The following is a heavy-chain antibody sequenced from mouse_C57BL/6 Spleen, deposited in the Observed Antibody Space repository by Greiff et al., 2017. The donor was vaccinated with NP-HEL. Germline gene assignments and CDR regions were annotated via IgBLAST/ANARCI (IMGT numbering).Heavy chain of an antibody. V-gene: IGHV1-55*01. CDR1: GYTFTSYW. D-gene: IGHD4-1*01. CDR2: IYPGSGST. J-gene: IGHJ1*03. CDR3: GRILGQRGVYWYFDV. Sequence: QVQLQQPGAELVKPGASVKMSCKASGYTFTSYWITWVKQRPGQGLEWIGDIYPGSGSTNYNEKFKSKATLTVDTSSSTAYMQLSSLTTEESAVYYCGRILGQRGVYWYFDVWGTGTTVTVAS.